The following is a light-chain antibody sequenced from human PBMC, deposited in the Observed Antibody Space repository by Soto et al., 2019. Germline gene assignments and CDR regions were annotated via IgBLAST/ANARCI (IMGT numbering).Light chain of an antibody. V-gene: IGKV3-15*01. J-gene: IGKJ1*01. Sequence: IVMTQSPATLSVSPGERATLSCRASQSVSSNLAWYQQKPGQAPRLLIYGASTRATGIPARFSGSGSGTEFTLTISSLQSEDFAVYYCQQYNNWPGTFGQGTKVDSK. CDR1: QSVSSN. CDR3: QQYNNWPGT. CDR2: GAS.